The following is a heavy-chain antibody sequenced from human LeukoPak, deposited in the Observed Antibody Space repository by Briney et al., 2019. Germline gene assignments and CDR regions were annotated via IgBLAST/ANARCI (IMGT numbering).Heavy chain of an antibody. V-gene: IGHV3-15*07. CDR1: GFIFSNAW. CDR2: IKSKTDGCTT. D-gene: IGHD3-9*01. J-gene: IGHJ4*02. CDR3: TTVYLTGEGNDY. Sequence: GGSLRLSCAASGFIFSNAWMNRVRQVPGKGLEWVGRIKSKTDGCTTDYAAPVKGRFIISRDDSKNTLYLQMNSLKTEDTALYYCTTVYLTGEGNDYWGQGTLVTVSS.